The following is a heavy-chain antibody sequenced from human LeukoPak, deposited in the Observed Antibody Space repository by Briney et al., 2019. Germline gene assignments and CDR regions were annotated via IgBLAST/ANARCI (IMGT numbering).Heavy chain of an antibody. Sequence: GESLKISWKVFGYSFTSYWIGWVRQMPGKGVEWMGIIFPGDSDTRYSPSFQGQFTISSDKSISTASLQWSSLKASDTAMYYCARPASGGDGVDAFDIWGQGTMVTVSS. J-gene: IGHJ3*02. D-gene: IGHD2-21*01. V-gene: IGHV5-51*01. CDR2: IFPGDSDT. CDR1: GYSFTSYW. CDR3: ARPASGGDGVDAFDI.